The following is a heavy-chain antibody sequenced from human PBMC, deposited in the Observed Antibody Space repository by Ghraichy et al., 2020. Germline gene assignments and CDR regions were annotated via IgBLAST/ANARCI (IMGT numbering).Heavy chain of an antibody. Sequence: GALRLSCAASGFTFNSYSINWVRQAPGKGLEWVSSISGDSVYIYYADSVKGRFTISRDNAKNLLYLQMNSLRAEDTAVYYCARDSTFGGVIAHFDYWGQGTLVTVSS. CDR2: ISGDSVYI. V-gene: IGHV3-21*01. J-gene: IGHJ4*02. CDR3: ARDSTFGGVIAHFDY. D-gene: IGHD3-16*02. CDR1: GFTFNSYS.